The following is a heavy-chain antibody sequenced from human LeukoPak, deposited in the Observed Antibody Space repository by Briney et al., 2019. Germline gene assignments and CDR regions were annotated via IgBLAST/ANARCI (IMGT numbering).Heavy chain of an antibody. V-gene: IGHV3-53*01. CDR3: ARRAGAYSHPYDY. CDR1: GFNFSNYA. Sequence: GGSLRLSCAASGFNFSNYAMSWVRQAPGKGLEWVSFIYSDNTHYSDSVKGRFTISRDNSKNTLYLQMNSLRAEDTAVYYCARRAGAYSHPYDYWGQGTLVTVSS. CDR2: IYSDNT. J-gene: IGHJ4*02. D-gene: IGHD4/OR15-4a*01.